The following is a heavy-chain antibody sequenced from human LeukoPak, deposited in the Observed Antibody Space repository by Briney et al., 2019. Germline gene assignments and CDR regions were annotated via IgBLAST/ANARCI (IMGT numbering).Heavy chain of an antibody. CDR1: GITLSNYG. CDR3: AKRGVVIRVILVGFHKEAYYFDS. V-gene: IGHV3-23*01. CDR2: ISDSGGRT. D-gene: IGHD3-22*01. Sequence: GGSLRLSCAVSGITLSNYGMSWVRQAPGKGLEWVAGISDSGGRTNYADSVKGRFTISRDKPKNTLYLQMNSLRAEDTAVYFCAKRGVVIRVILVGFHKEAYYFDSWGQGALVTVSS. J-gene: IGHJ4*02.